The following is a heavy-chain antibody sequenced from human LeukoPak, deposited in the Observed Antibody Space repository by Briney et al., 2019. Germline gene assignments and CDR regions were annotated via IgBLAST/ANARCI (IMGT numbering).Heavy chain of an antibody. CDR1: GYTFTGYY. CDR2: INPNSGGT. D-gene: IGHD6-19*01. CDR3: ARDMVAVAPGAFDI. V-gene: IGHV1-2*02. Sequence: ASVKVSCKASGYTFTGYYMHWVRQAPGRGLEWMGWINPNSGGTNYAQKFQGRVTMTRDTSISTAYMELSRLRSDDTAVYYCARDMVAVAPGAFDIWGQGTMVTVSS. J-gene: IGHJ3*02.